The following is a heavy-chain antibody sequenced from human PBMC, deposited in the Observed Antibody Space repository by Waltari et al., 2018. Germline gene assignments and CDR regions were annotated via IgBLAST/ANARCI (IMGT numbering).Heavy chain of an antibody. Sequence: QVQLQESGPGLVKPSQTLSLTCTVSGGSISSGRYYWSWIRQPDGKGLEWIGYIYTSGSTNSTPPLKSRVTISVDTSKNQFSLKLSVVTAADPAVYYCARETSMTSTDYWGQGTLVTVSS. D-gene: IGHD4-17*01. J-gene: IGHJ4*02. CDR2: IYTSGST. V-gene: IGHV4-61*09. CDR1: GGSISSGRYY. CDR3: ARETSMTSTDY.